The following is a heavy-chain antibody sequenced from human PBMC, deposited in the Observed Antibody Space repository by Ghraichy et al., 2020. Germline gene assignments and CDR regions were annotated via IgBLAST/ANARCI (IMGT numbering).Heavy chain of an antibody. CDR3: ASAIDVVPAAHDAFDL. Sequence: ASVKVSCKASGYTFTSYDIYWVRQATQQGLEWMGRMNPNSGNTGYAQKFQGRVTMTRNTSISTDYMELSSQRSEDTAVYYCASAIDVVPAAHDAFDLWGQGTMVT. J-gene: IGHJ3*01. D-gene: IGHD2-2*01. V-gene: IGHV1-8*01. CDR1: GYTFTSYD. CDR2: MNPNSGNT.